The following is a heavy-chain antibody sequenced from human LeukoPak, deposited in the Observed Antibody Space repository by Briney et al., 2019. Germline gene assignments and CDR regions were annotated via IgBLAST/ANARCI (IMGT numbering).Heavy chain of an antibody. CDR2: ISYDGSNK. D-gene: IGHD5-24*01. J-gene: IGHJ4*02. CDR1: GFTFSSYA. CDR3: ARDQGVGDDYNVYYFDY. V-gene: IGHV3-30*01. Sequence: GGSLRLSCAASGFTFSSYAMHWVRQTPGKGLEWVAVISYDGSNKYYGDSVKGRFTISRDNSKNTLYLQMNSQRPEDTAVYYCARDQGVGDDYNVYYFDYWGQGTLVTVSS.